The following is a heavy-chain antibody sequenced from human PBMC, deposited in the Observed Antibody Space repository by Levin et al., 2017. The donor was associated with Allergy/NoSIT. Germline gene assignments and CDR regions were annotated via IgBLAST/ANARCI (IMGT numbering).Heavy chain of an antibody. CDR3: AKTPYSSGWSLDY. Sequence: PGGSLRLSCAASGFNFSTYAMTWVRQAPGKGLEWVSAISGRGGNTYYADSVKGRVTISRDNSKNTVYLQMNSLRADDTAVYYCAKTPYSSGWSLDYWGQGTVVTVSS. D-gene: IGHD6-19*01. J-gene: IGHJ4*02. CDR1: GFNFSTYA. V-gene: IGHV3-23*01. CDR2: ISGRGGNT.